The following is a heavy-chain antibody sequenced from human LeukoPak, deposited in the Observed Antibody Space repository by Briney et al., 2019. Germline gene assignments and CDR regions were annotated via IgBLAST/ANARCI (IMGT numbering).Heavy chain of an antibody. V-gene: IGHV4-39*01. CDR3: ARRRSTYYYDSSGYYLDY. Sequence: SETLSLTCTVSGGSISSYYWGWIRQPPGKGLEWIGSIYYSGSTYYNPSLKSRVTISVDTSKNQFSLKLSSVTAADTAVYYCARRRSTYYYDSSGYYLDYWGQGTLVTVSS. CDR1: GGSISSYY. CDR2: IYYSGST. J-gene: IGHJ4*02. D-gene: IGHD3-22*01.